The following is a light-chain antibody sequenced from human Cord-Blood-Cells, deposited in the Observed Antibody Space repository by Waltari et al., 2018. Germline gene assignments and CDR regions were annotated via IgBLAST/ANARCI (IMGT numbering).Light chain of an antibody. J-gene: IGLJ1*01. Sequence: QSALTQPASVSGSPGQSITISCTGTSSDVGRDNLVSWYQQHPGKAPKLMIYEGSTRPSGVSNRFSGSKSGNTASLTIAGLQAEDEADYYCCSYAGSSTYVFGTGTKVTVL. CDR3: CSYAGSSTYV. CDR2: EGS. CDR1: SSDVGRDNL. V-gene: IGLV2-23*01.